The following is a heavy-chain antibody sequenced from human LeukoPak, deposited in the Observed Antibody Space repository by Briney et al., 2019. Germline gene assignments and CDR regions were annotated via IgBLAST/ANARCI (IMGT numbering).Heavy chain of an antibody. Sequence: PGGSLRLSCAASGFTFRSYLMTWVRQAPGKGLEWVANIKQDGSEKHYVDSVKGRFTISRDNAKNSLYLQMNSLRAEDTAVYYCARGWSKFDYWGQGTLVTVSS. D-gene: IGHD2-8*02. J-gene: IGHJ4*02. CDR1: GFTFRSYL. CDR2: IKQDGSEK. CDR3: ARGWSKFDY. V-gene: IGHV3-7*03.